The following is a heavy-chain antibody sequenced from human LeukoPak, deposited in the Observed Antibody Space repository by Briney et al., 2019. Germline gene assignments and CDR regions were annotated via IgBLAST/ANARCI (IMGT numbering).Heavy chain of an antibody. Sequence: SETLSLTCIVSSGSISSSNYYWGWIRQPPGKGLEWIGSIYYSGSTYYNPSLKSRVTISVDTSKNQFSLKLSSVTAADTAVYYCARISDETTFSSSWTDSWGQGTLVTVSS. J-gene: IGHJ4*02. V-gene: IGHV4-39*07. D-gene: IGHD6-13*01. CDR3: ARISDETTFSSSWTDS. CDR1: SGSISSSNYY. CDR2: IYYSGST.